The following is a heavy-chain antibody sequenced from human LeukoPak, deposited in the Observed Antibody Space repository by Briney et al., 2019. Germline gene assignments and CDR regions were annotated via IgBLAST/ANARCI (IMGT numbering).Heavy chain of an antibody. Sequence: GGSLRLSCAASGFIVSSNYMSWVRQAPGKGLEWVSVISSGGNTYYADSVKGRFTISRDNSKNTVFLQMNSLRAEDAAVYYCAREVRGYYFDYWGQGTLVTVSS. J-gene: IGHJ4*02. CDR2: ISSGGNT. CDR3: AREVRGYYFDY. V-gene: IGHV3-53*01. CDR1: GFIVSSNY. D-gene: IGHD3-22*01.